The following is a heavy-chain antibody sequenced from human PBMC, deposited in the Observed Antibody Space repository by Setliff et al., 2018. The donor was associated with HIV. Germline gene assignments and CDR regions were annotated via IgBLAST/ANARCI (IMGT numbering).Heavy chain of an antibody. D-gene: IGHD1-1*01. V-gene: IGHV4-59*01. CDR2: VYFDET. J-gene: IGHJ3*02. CDR1: GDLGAYT. CDR3: ARAYNFWAHFDT. Sequence: SETLSLTCSVSGDLGAYTWNWIRQSPGKGLQWIGYVYFDETNYNPSLKGRVTISSDNSKARFSLSLRSVSAADTAVYYCARAYNFWAHFDTWGPGITVTVSS.